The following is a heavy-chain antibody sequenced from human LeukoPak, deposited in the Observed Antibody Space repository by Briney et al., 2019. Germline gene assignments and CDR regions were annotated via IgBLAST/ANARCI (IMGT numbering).Heavy chain of an antibody. CDR3: ARDGRDGFIDY. V-gene: IGHV3-7*01. CDR2: LNEDGTKK. CDR1: GFTFSSYW. J-gene: IGHJ4*02. Sequence: GGSLRLSCAASGFTFSSYWMSWVRQAPGKGLEWVANLNEDGTKKYYVDSVKGRFTISRDNAKNSLYLQMDSLRDEDTAVYYRARDGRDGFIDYWGQGTLVTVSS. D-gene: IGHD5-24*01.